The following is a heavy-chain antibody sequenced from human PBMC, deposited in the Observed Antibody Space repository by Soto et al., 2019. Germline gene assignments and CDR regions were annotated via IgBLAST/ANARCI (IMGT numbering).Heavy chain of an antibody. CDR3: ARDPASGSYFVFWR. CDR2: IYYSGST. Sequence: PSETLSLTCTVSGGSISSGVYCWSWIRHHPGKGLEWIGYIYYSGSTYYTPSLKSRVTISVDTSKNQFSLKLSSVTAADTAVYDCARDPASGSYFVFWRWGQRTRVTVAS. D-gene: IGHD3-10*01. CDR1: GGSISSGVYC. J-gene: IGHJ4*02. V-gene: IGHV4-31*03.